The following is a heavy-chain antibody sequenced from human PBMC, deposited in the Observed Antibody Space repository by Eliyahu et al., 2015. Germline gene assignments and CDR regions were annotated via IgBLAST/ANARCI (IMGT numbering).Heavy chain of an antibody. CDR3: ARGAGSSGYYFDY. Sequence: QVQLVESGGGVVQPGRSLRLXCAAAGFTFSIYSLHWVRQAPGKGLEWVTLISYDGSNKYYADSVKGRFTISRDNSKNTLYLQMDSLRAEDTAVYYCARGAGSSGYYFDYWGQGTLVTVSS. D-gene: IGHD3-22*01. CDR2: ISYDGSNK. J-gene: IGHJ4*02. CDR1: GFTFSIYS. V-gene: IGHV3-30-3*01.